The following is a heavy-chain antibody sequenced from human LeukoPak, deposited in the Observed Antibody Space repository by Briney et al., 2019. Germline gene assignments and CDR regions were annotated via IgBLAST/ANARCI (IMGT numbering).Heavy chain of an antibody. Sequence: GASVKVSCKASGYTFTGYYIHWVRQAPGQGLEWMGWINPNSGGTNYAQKFQGRVTMTRDTSISAAYMELSRLRSDDTAVYYCARPHHYDSSGYDYWGQGTLVTVSS. J-gene: IGHJ4*02. V-gene: IGHV1-2*02. D-gene: IGHD3-22*01. CDR2: INPNSGGT. CDR1: GYTFTGYY. CDR3: ARPHHYDSSGYDY.